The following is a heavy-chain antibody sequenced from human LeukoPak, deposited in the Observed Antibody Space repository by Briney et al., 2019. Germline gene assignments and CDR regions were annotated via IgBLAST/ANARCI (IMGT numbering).Heavy chain of an antibody. Sequence: SETLSLTCAVYGGSFSGYYWSWIRQPPGKGLEWIGEINHSGSTNYNPSLKCRVTISVDTSKNQFSLKLSSVTAADTAVYYCARKRADCGGDCYPYYFDYWGQGTLVTVSS. CDR2: INHSGST. D-gene: IGHD2-21*02. V-gene: IGHV4-34*01. CDR3: ARKRADCGGDCYPYYFDY. J-gene: IGHJ4*02. CDR1: GGSFSGYY.